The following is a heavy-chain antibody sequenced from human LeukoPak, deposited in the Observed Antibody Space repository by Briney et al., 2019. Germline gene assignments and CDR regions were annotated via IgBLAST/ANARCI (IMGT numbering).Heavy chain of an antibody. J-gene: IGHJ4*02. Sequence: SVKVSCKASGGTFSSYAISWVRQAPGQGLEWMGGIIPIFGTANYAQKFQGRVTITADESTSTAYMELSSLRSEDTAVYYCARDKRVGYSGYDYPGYWGQGTLVTVSS. CDR3: ARDKRVGYSGYDYPGY. V-gene: IGHV1-69*13. D-gene: IGHD5-12*01. CDR1: GGTFSSYA. CDR2: IIPIFGTA.